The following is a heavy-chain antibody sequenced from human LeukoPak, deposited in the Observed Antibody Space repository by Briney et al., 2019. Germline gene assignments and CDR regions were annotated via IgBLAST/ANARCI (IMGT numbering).Heavy chain of an antibody. CDR1: GYTFTGYY. D-gene: IGHD6-13*01. CDR2: INPNSGGT. CDR3: ARALGYSSSWYAPNYYYHGMDV. V-gene: IGHV1-2*04. J-gene: IGHJ6*02. Sequence: ASVKVSCKASGYTFTGYYMHWVRQAPGQGLEWMGWINPNSGGTNYAQKFQGWVTMTRDTSISTAYMELSRLRSDDTAVYYCARALGYSSSWYAPNYYYHGMDVWGQGTTVTVSS.